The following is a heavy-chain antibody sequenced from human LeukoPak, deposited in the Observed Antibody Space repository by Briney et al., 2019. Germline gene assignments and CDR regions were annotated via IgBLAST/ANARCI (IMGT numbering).Heavy chain of an antibody. V-gene: IGHV3-11*01. CDR3: ARSMITFGGVIVMYYFDY. CDR1: GFTFSDYY. J-gene: IGHJ4*02. CDR2: ISSSSSTI. D-gene: IGHD3-16*02. Sequence: PGGSLRLSCAASGFTFSDYYMSWIRQAPGKGLEWFSYISSSSSTIYYADSVKGRFTISRDNAKNSLYLQMNSLRAEDTAVYYCARSMITFGGVIVMYYFDYWGQGTLVTVSS.